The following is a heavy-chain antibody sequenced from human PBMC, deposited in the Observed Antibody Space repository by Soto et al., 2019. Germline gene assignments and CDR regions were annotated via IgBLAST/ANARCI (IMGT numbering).Heavy chain of an antibody. D-gene: IGHD3-16*02. CDR1: GFTFSSYS. CDR3: ARGEDYDYIWGSYRY. V-gene: IGHV3-21*01. Sequence: GGSLRLSCAASGFTFSSYSMNWVRQAPGKGLEWVSSISSSSSYIYYADSVKGRFTISRDNAKNSLYLQMNSLRAEDTAVYYCARGEDYDYIWGSYRYWGQGTLVTVSS. CDR2: ISSSSSYI. J-gene: IGHJ4*02.